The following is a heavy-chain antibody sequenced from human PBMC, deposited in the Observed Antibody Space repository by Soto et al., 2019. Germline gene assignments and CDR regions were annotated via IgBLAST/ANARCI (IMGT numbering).Heavy chain of an antibody. CDR1: GFSLSTSRMC. Sequence: SGPTLVNPTQTLTLTCTFSGFSLSTSRMCVSWIRQPPGKALEWLALIDWDDDKYYSTSLKTRLTISKDTSKNQVVLTMTNMDPVDTATYYCARIPTYSSSDPGAFDIWGQGTMVTVSS. CDR3: ARIPTYSSSDPGAFDI. CDR2: IDWDDDK. J-gene: IGHJ3*02. V-gene: IGHV2-70*01. D-gene: IGHD6-13*01.